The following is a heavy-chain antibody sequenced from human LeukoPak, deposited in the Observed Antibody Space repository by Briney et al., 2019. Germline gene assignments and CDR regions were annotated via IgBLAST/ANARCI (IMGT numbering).Heavy chain of an antibody. CDR3: ARDSSMLRGPLVIYYFDF. V-gene: IGHV3-74*01. J-gene: IGHJ4*02. Sequence: GGSLRLSCAASGFSFSFYWMHWVRQAPGKGPVWVSRIKTDGSIADYADSVKGRFTISRDNSKNTLYLQMNSLRVEDTAVYYCARDSSMLRGPLVIYYFDFWGQGTLVTVSS. D-gene: IGHD3-10*01. CDR1: GFSFSFYW. CDR2: IKTDGSIA.